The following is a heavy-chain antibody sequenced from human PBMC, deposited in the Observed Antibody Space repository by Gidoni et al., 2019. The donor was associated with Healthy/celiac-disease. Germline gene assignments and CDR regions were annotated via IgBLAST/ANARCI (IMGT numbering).Heavy chain of an antibody. CDR1: GGSISSGGYY. J-gene: IGHJ6*02. CDR2: IYYSGST. D-gene: IGHD3-10*01. CDR3: ARDQVLWFGELPYYYYGMDV. V-gene: IGHV4-31*02. Sequence: QVQLQESGPGLVKPSQTLPLTWTVSGGSISSGGYYWLWIRQHPGKGLEWIGYIYYSGSTYYHPSLKSRVTISVDTSKNQFSLKLSAVTAADTAVYYCARDQVLWFGELPYYYYGMDVWGQGTTVTVSS.